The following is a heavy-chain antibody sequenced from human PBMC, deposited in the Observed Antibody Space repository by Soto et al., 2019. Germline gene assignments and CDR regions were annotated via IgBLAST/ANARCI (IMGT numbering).Heavy chain of an antibody. CDR1: GGSISSYY. Sequence: SETLSLTCTVSGGSISSYYWSWIRQPPGKGLEWIAYIYYSGSTNYNPSLKSRVTISVDTSKNQFSLKLSSVTAADTAVYYCARSYSNTGYYYYGMDVWGQGTTVTVSS. D-gene: IGHD4-4*01. V-gene: IGHV4-59*01. CDR3: ARSYSNTGYYYYGMDV. J-gene: IGHJ6*02. CDR2: IYYSGST.